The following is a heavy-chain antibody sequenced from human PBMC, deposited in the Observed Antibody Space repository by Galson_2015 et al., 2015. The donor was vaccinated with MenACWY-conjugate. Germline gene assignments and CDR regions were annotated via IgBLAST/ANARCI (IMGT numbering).Heavy chain of an antibody. V-gene: IGHV1-69*13. CDR3: ARPGGDYERRTFFDY. CDR2: IIPVFHTT. Sequence: VKVSCKASGDSFHTYSFHWIRQAPGQGPEWLGGIIPVFHTTDYAQRFQGRLTITADESTSTVYMELSSLRSDDTAIYYCARPGGDYERRTFFDYWGQGTLVTVSS. D-gene: IGHD4-17*01. J-gene: IGHJ4*02. CDR1: GDSFHTYS.